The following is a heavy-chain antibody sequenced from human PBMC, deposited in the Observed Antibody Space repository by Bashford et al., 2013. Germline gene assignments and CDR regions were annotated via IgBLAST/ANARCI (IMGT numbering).Heavy chain of an antibody. V-gene: IGHV3-23*01. CDR2: LGDSGVGT. Sequence: VRQAPGKGLEWVSALGDSGVGTYYADSVKGRFTVSRDNSKNTMYLQMNRLRAEDTAVYYCAKGGSPGCTSGACSGESDPWGQGTLVTVSS. D-gene: IGHD2-8*01. J-gene: IGHJ5*02. CDR3: AKGGSPGCTSGACSGESDP.